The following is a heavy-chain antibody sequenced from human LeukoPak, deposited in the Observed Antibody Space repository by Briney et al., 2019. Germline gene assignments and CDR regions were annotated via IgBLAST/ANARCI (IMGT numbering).Heavy chain of an antibody. CDR3: ARGGDSGRYLRYYYYYGMDV. Sequence: ASVKVSCKASGYTFTSYDISWVRQATGQGREWMGWMNPNSGNTGYAQKFQGRVTMTRNTSISTAYMELSSLRSEDTAVYYCARGGDSGRYLRYYYYYGMDVWGQGTTVTVSS. V-gene: IGHV1-8*01. D-gene: IGHD6-19*01. CDR2: MNPNSGNT. J-gene: IGHJ6*02. CDR1: GYTFTSYD.